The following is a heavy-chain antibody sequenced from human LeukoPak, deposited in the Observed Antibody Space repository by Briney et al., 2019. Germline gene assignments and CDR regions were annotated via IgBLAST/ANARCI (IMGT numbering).Heavy chain of an antibody. CDR2: ISYDGSNK. Sequence: GGSLRLSCAASGFTFSSYGMHWVRQAPAKGLEGVAVISYDGSNKYYADSVKGRFTIYRHNSKNTLYLQMSSLRAEDAAVYYCVKGSGWRPYAAEYFQHWGQGTLVTVSS. J-gene: IGHJ1*01. CDR3: VKGSGWRPYAAEYFQH. V-gene: IGHV3-30*18. D-gene: IGHD6-19*01. CDR1: GFTFSSYG.